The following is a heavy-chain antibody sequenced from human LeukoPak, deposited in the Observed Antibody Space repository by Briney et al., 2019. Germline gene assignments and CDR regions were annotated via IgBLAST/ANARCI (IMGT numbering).Heavy chain of an antibody. CDR3: ARRYSSSSGPTWANYYYYMDV. CDR2: INPNSGGT. V-gene: IGHV1-2*02. CDR1: GYTFTGYY. D-gene: IGHD6-6*01. J-gene: IGHJ6*03. Sequence: GASVKVSCKASGYTFTGYYMHWVRQAPGQGLEWMGWINPNSGGTNYAQKFQGRVTMTRDTSISTAYMELSRLRSDDTAVYYCARRYSSSSGPTWANYYYYMDVWGKGTTVTVSS.